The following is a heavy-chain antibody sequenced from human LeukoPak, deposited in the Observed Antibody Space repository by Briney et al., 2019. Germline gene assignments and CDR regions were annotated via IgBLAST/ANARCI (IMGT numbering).Heavy chain of an antibody. CDR3: ARNIQGWFDY. CDR2: IYYSGST. V-gene: IGHV4-31*03. D-gene: IGHD2-15*01. J-gene: IGHJ4*02. CDR1: GGSISSGGYY. Sequence: SETLSLTCTVSGGSISSGGYYWSWIRQHPGKGLEWIGNIYYSGSTYYNPSLKSRVTISVDTSKNQFSLKLSSVTAADTAVYYCARNIQGWFDYWGQGTLVTVSS.